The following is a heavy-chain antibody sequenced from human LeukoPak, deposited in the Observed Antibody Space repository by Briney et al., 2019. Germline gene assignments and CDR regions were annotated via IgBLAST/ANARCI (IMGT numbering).Heavy chain of an antibody. Sequence: ASVKVSCKASGYTFTGYYMHWVRQAPGQGLEWMGWINPDSGGTNYAQKFQGWATMTRDTSISTAYMELSRLRSDDTAVYYCATSRGATPALDYWGQGTLVTVSS. V-gene: IGHV1-2*04. J-gene: IGHJ4*02. CDR2: INPDSGGT. D-gene: IGHD1-26*01. CDR3: ATSRGATPALDY. CDR1: GYTFTGYY.